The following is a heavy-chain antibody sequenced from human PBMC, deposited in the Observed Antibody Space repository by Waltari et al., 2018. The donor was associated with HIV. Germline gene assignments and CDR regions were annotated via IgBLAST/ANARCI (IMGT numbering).Heavy chain of an antibody. CDR1: GFTFNNYW. J-gene: IGHJ4*02. Sequence: EVRLAQSGGGLVQPGGSLRLSCAGVGFTFNNYWILWIRKSTVKGPVWVSSNRGGGAVKGYADFSKGRISMSRDNTKNMLYLQINTLTVEDKAVYFCGRTNSAAAWGAVYFFDFWGPGSHVTVSS. D-gene: IGHD1-26*01. V-gene: IGHV3-74*01. CDR3: GRTNSAAAWGAVYFFDF. CDR2: NRGGGAVK.